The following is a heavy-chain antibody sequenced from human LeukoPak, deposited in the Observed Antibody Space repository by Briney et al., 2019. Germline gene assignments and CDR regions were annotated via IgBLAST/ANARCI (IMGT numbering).Heavy chain of an antibody. V-gene: IGHV3-23*01. CDR1: GFTFSSYA. Sequence: GASLRLSCAASGFTFSSYAMSWVRQAPGKGLEWASAISGSGGSTYYADSVKGRFTISRDNSKNTLYLQMNSLRAEDTAVYYCAKVSGYYYDLVYFDYWGQGTLVTVSS. D-gene: IGHD3-22*01. CDR2: ISGSGGST. J-gene: IGHJ4*02. CDR3: AKVSGYYYDLVYFDY.